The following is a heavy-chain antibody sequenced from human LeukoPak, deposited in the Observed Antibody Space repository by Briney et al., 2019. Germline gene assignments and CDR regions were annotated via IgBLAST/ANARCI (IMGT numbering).Heavy chain of an antibody. CDR2: IYYNGNT. V-gene: IGHV4-59*01. CDR1: DGSINSYY. D-gene: IGHD6-13*01. CDR3: ARGSQSRGSNWYFDY. J-gene: IGHJ4*02. Sequence: SETLSLTCSVSDGSINSYYWNWIRRPPGKGLEWIGYIYYNGNTNYSPSLKSRVTMSVDTSKNLFSLKVSSVTAADTAVYFCARGSQSRGSNWYFDYWGQGTLVTVSS.